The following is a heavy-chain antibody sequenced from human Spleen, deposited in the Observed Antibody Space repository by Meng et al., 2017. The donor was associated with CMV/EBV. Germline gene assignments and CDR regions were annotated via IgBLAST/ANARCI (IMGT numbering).Heavy chain of an antibody. Sequence: SETLSLTCAVYGGSFSGYYWSWIRQPPGKGLEWIGEISHTGITSYNPSLKSRVTISVTTSKNQFSLNLSSVTAADTAVYYCARQTNFWSGYYYVDSWGQGTLVTVSS. CDR2: ISHTGIT. CDR1: GGSFSGYY. J-gene: IGHJ1*01. V-gene: IGHV4-34*01. CDR3: ARQTNFWSGYYYVDS. D-gene: IGHD3-3*01.